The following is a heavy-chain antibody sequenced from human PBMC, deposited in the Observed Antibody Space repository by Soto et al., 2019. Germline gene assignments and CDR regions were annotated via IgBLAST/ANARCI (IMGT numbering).Heavy chain of an antibody. CDR3: SVGPTYFDTDGYHPEWLEP. D-gene: IGHD3-22*01. CDR1: GGTLRSYA. Sequence: SVKVSCKGSGGTLRSYAISWLRQAPVQGLEWMGGIIPMVDTSNYAQKFHGRLTISADASRTTTYMDLASLGSEDTAVDFCSVGPTYFDTDGYHPEWLEPWGQGTMVTVSS. CDR2: IIPMVDTS. J-gene: IGHJ5*01. V-gene: IGHV1-69*13.